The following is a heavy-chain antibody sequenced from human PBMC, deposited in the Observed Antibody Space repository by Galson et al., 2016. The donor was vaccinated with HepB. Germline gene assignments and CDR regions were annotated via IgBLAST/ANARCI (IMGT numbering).Heavy chain of an antibody. CDR1: GGSISSHF. CDR2: IYDSGST. CDR3: ARDPDPGDYDRRHYYYGMDV. D-gene: IGHD4-17*01. V-gene: IGHV4-59*11. Sequence: ETLSLTCTVSGGSISSHFCSWIRQPPGKGLEWIGHIYDSGSTNYNPSLQSRVTISVDTSKNQFSLKLSSVTAADTAVYYCARDPDPGDYDRRHYYYGMDVWGQGTTVTVSS. J-gene: IGHJ6*02.